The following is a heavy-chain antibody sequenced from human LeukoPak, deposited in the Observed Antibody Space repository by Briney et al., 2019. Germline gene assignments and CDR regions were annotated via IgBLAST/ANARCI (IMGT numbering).Heavy chain of an antibody. D-gene: IGHD3-10*02. J-gene: IGHJ6*04. Sequence: GGSLRLSCAASGFTFSSYEMHWVRQAPGKGLEWVSYISSSGSTIYYADSVKGRFTISRDNAKNSLYLQMNSLRAEDTAVYYCAELGITMIGGVWGKGTTVTISS. V-gene: IGHV3-48*03. CDR1: GFTFSSYE. CDR3: AELGITMIGGV. CDR2: ISSSGSTI.